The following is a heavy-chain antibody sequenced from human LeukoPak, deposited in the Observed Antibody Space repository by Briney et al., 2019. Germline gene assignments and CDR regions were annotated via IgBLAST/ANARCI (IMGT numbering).Heavy chain of an antibody. V-gene: IGHV3-11*06. CDR2: ISSSSSYT. J-gene: IGHJ6*04. Sequence: PGGSLRLSCAASGFTFSDYYMSWIRQAPGKGLEWVSYISSSSSYTNYADSVKGRFTISRDNAKNSLYLQMNSLRAEDTAVYYCASHYTYCSGGSCYYYYYGMDVWGKGTTVTVSS. D-gene: IGHD2-15*01. CDR3: ASHYTYCSGGSCYYYYYGMDV. CDR1: GFTFSDYY.